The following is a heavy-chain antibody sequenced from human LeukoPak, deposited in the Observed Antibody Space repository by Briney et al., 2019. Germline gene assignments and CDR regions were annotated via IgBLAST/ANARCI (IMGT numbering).Heavy chain of an antibody. D-gene: IGHD3-3*01. V-gene: IGHV4-31*03. CDR1: GGSISRVDYY. CDR2: INYRGSA. J-gene: IGHJ4*02. CDR3: ARAGYAFWSGYYSPTDYYFDY. Sequence: SETLSLTCTVSGGSISRVDYYWSWIRQYPRKGLEWIGYINYRGSAYYNPSLKSRVTISVDTSKNQFSLKLTSVTAADTAVYSCARAGYAFWSGYYSPTDYYFDYWGQGTLVTVSS.